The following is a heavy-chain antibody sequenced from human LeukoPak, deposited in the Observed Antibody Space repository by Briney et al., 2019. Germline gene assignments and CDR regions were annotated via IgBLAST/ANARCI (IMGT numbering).Heavy chain of an antibody. V-gene: IGHV5-51*01. Sequence: GESLKISCKGSGYTFTSYWIGWVRQMPGKGLEWMGIIYPRDSDTRYSPSFQGQVTISVDKSISTAYLQWSSLKASDTAMYYCAYCSGSYYYYFDYWGQGTLVTVSS. CDR3: AYCSGSYYYYFDY. CDR2: IYPRDSDT. CDR1: GYTFTSYW. D-gene: IGHD3-10*01. J-gene: IGHJ4*02.